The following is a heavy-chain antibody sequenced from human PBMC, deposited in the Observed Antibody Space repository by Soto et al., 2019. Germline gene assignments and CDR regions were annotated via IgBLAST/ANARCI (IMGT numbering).Heavy chain of an antibody. D-gene: IGHD6-19*01. CDR2: ISWNSGSI. CDR1: GFTFDDYA. CDR3: AKDTPSSGFDY. Sequence: EVQLVESGGGLVQLGRSLRLSCAASGFTFDDYAMHWVRQAPGKGLEWVSGISWNSGSIGYADSVKGRFTISRDNAKNSLYLQMNSLRAEDTALYYCAKDTPSSGFDYWGQGTLVTVSS. V-gene: IGHV3-9*01. J-gene: IGHJ4*02.